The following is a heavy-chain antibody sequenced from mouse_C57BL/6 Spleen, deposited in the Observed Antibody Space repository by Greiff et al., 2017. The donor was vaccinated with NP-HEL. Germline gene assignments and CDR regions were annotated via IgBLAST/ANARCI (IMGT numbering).Heavy chain of an antibody. D-gene: IGHD1-1*01. CDR2: IYPGDGDT. V-gene: IGHV1-82*01. Sequence: QVQLKESGPELVKPGASVKISCKASGYAFSSSWMNWVKQRPGKGLEWIGRIYPGDGDTNYNGKFKGKATLTADKSSSTAYRQLSSLTSEDYAVYCGARSGSGYYGSSAWFAYWGQGTLVTVSA. J-gene: IGHJ3*01. CDR3: ARSGSGYYGSSAWFAY. CDR1: GYAFSSSW.